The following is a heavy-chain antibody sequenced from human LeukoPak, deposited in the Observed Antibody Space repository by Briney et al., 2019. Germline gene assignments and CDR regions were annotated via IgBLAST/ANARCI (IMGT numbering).Heavy chain of an antibody. Sequence: GGSLRLSCAASGFTFSSYAMSWVRQAPGKGLEWVSAISGSGDTTYYADSVKGRFTISRDNSKSTLYLQMNSLRAEDTAVYYCAKGGGSSCYSPSDYWGQGTLVTVSS. CDR1: GFTFSSYA. D-gene: IGHD2-15*01. J-gene: IGHJ4*02. CDR2: ISGSGDTT. V-gene: IGHV3-23*01. CDR3: AKGGGSSCYSPSDY.